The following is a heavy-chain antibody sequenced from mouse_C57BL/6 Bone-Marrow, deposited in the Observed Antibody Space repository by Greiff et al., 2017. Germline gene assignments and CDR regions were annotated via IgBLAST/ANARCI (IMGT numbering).Heavy chain of an antibody. CDR1: GYTFTSYW. CDR3: ARYDYDVAWFAY. D-gene: IGHD2-4*01. Sequence: QVQLKQPGAELVKPGASVKLSCKASGYTFTSYWMHWVKQRPGQGLEWIGMIHPNSGSTNYNEKFKSKARLTVDKSSSTAYMQLSSLTSEDSAVYYCARYDYDVAWFAYWGQGTLVTVSA. V-gene: IGHV1-64*01. CDR2: IHPNSGST. J-gene: IGHJ3*01.